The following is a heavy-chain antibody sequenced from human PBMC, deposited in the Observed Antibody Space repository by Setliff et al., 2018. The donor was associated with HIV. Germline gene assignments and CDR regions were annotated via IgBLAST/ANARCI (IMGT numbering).Heavy chain of an antibody. V-gene: IGHV1-18*01. J-gene: IGHJ4*02. CDR2: SHTYNGNV. Sequence: ASVKVSCKASGYTFTTSAISWVRQAPGQELQWMGWSHTYNGNVNYARKFRGRVTMTTDASTNTAFMDLSNLRSDDTAIYYCASELSWSEFYFDSLGQVTQVTASS. CDR3: ASELSWSEFYFDS. CDR1: GYTFTTSA. D-gene: IGHD2-8*02.